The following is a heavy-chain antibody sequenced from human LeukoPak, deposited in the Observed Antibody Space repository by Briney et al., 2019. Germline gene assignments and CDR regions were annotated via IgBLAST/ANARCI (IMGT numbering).Heavy chain of an antibody. Sequence: SGPTLVKPTQTLTLTCTFSGFSLSTSGVGVGWIRQPPGKALEGLALIYWNDYKRYIPSLKSRLTITKNTSKNQVVLTMTNMDPVDTATYYCAHRRGIAVAGIYWFDPWGQGTLVTVSS. V-gene: IGHV2-5*01. D-gene: IGHD6-19*01. CDR3: AHRRGIAVAGIYWFDP. J-gene: IGHJ5*02. CDR2: IYWNDYK. CDR1: GFSLSTSGVG.